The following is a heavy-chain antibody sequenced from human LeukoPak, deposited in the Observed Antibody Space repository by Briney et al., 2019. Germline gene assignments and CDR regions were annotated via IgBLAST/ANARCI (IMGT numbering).Heavy chain of an antibody. J-gene: IGHJ4*02. D-gene: IGHD2-8*02. Sequence: GGSLRLSCAASGFTFSNAWMSWVRQAPGKGLEWVGRIKSKTDGGTTEYAAPVKGRFTISRDDSKNTLFLQMHSLKTEDTTVYYCTTIPATGEYCDSWGQGTLVTVSS. CDR1: GFTFSNAW. CDR3: TTIPATGEYCDS. CDR2: IKSKTDGGTT. V-gene: IGHV3-15*01.